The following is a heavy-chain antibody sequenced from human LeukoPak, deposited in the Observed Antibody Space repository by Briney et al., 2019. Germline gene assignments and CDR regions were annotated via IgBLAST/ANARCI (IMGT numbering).Heavy chain of an antibody. CDR2: IKGNNDGGTT. Sequence: AGSLTLSCVASGFTLNNAWMSWVRQAPGEGLEWVGHIKGNNDGGTTDHAPPVKGRFTISRDDSKNTLSLQMNSLKTEDTAVYYCCKVVRGKNFFENWGQGTLVAVSS. J-gene: IGHJ4*02. CDR3: CKVVRGKNFFEN. V-gene: IGHV3-15*01. D-gene: IGHD6-6*01. CDR1: GFTLNNAW.